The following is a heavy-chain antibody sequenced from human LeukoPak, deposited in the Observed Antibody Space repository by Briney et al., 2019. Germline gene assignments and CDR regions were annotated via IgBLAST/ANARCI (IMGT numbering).Heavy chain of an antibody. J-gene: IGHJ4*02. V-gene: IGHV3-7*03. Sequence: GGSLRLSCAASGFSFSTNWMNWVRQAPGKGLEWVANIKQDGSEKYYVDSVRGRFTISRDNTKNSLYLQMDSLRAEDTAIYYCARDPTMTTGWGIDSWGQGTLVTVSS. CDR2: IKQDGSEK. CDR1: GFSFSTNW. CDR3: ARDPTMTTGWGIDS. D-gene: IGHD4-17*01.